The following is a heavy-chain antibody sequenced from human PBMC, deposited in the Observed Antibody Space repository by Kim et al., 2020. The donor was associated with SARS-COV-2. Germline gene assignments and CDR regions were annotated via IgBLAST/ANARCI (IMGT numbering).Heavy chain of an antibody. Sequence: GNGNTIVSQKFQGRVTFTTDTSASTAYMELSCLRSEDSAVYYCLGGFYFDYWGQGTLVTVSS. J-gene: IGHJ4*02. CDR2: GNGNT. V-gene: IGHV1-3*01. CDR3: LGGFYFDY. D-gene: IGHD3-16*01.